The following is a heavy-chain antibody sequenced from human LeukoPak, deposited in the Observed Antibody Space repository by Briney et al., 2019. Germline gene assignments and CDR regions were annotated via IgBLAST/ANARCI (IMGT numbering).Heavy chain of an antibody. V-gene: IGHV4-34*01. CDR3: AREQGWFDP. CDR1: GGSFSGYY. D-gene: IGHD6-13*01. Sequence: SETLSLTCAVYGGSFSGYYWSWIRQPPGKGLEWIGEINHSGSTNYNPSLKSRVTVSVDTSKNQFSLKLSSVTAADTAVYYCAREQGWFDPWGQGTLVTVSS. J-gene: IGHJ5*02. CDR2: INHSGST.